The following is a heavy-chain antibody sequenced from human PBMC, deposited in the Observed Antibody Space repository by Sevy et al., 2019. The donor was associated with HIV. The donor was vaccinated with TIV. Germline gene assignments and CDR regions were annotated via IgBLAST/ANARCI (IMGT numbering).Heavy chain of an antibody. D-gene: IGHD3-22*01. Sequence: GGSLRLSCAASGFSVSDNYMSWVRQTPGKRLEWVSVIYIGDSTFYADSVKGRFTISRVKSKNTLFLQMNSLRDEDTAVYYCASGLLRYFFDYWGQGTLVTVSS. CDR2: IYIGDST. CDR3: ASGLLRYFFDY. V-gene: IGHV3-53*01. J-gene: IGHJ4*02. CDR1: GFSVSDNY.